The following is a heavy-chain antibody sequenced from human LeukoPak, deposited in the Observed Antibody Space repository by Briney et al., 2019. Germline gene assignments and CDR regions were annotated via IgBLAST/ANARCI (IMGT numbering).Heavy chain of an antibody. Sequence: NSSETLSLTCAVYGGSFSGYYWTWIRQPPGKGLEWIGEINHSGSTNYNPSLKSRVTISVDTSKNQFSLKLSSVTAADTAVYYCARYRGGYFDYWGQGTLVTVSS. CDR2: INHSGST. V-gene: IGHV4-34*01. D-gene: IGHD3-16*01. J-gene: IGHJ4*02. CDR1: GGSFSGYY. CDR3: ARYRGGYFDY.